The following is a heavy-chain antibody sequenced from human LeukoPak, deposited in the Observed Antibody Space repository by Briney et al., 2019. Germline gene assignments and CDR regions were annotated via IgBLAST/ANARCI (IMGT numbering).Heavy chain of an antibody. D-gene: IGHD6-19*01. Sequence: ASVKVSCKASGYTFISYGISWVRQAPGQGLEWMGWISSHNGYTKYAQKFQGRVTITTDTSMSTAYMELGSLRSDVTTVYYCARRRAVAGVNLFDPWGQGTLVTV. CDR3: ARRRAVAGVNLFDP. V-gene: IGHV1-18*01. CDR1: GYTFISYG. CDR2: ISSHNGYT. J-gene: IGHJ5*02.